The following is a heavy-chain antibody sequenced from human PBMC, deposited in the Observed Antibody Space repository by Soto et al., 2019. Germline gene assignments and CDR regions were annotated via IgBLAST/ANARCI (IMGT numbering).Heavy chain of an antibody. D-gene: IGHD4-17*01. V-gene: IGHV1-69*13. J-gene: IGHJ6*02. CDR1: GGTFSSYA. CDR2: IIPIFGTA. Sequence: GASVKVSCKASGGTFSSYAISWVRQAPGQGLEWMGGIIPIFGTANYAQKFQGRVTITADESTSTAYMELSSLRSEDTAVYYCARGPYGDLNYYYYGMDVWGQGTTVTVSS. CDR3: ARGPYGDLNYYYYGMDV.